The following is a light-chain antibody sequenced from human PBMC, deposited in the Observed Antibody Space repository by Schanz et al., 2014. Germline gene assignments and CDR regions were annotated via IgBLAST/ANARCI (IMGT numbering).Light chain of an antibody. J-gene: IGKJ5*01. Sequence: EIVMTQSPATLSVSPGERATLSCRASQSVSSNLAWYQQKPGQAPRLLIYDASNRATGIPARFSGSGSGPEFTLTISSLQSEDFAVYYCQQYLNWPITFGQGTRLEIK. CDR1: QSVSSN. V-gene: IGKV3D-15*01. CDR3: QQYLNWPIT. CDR2: DAS.